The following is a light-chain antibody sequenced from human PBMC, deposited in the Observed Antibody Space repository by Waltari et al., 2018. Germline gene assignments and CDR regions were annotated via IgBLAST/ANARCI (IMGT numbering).Light chain of an antibody. V-gene: IGLV2-23*02. CDR3: SSYAGVSTWV. CDR2: DVT. J-gene: IGLJ3*02. CDR1: SGDVGGSNY. Sequence: QSALTQPTSVSGSPGQSITISCTGTSGDVGGSNYVSWYQQHPGKAPKVMIYDVTELPSGVSHRFSGSKSGNTASLTFSGLQAADEAAYYCSSYAGVSTWVFGGGTKLPVL.